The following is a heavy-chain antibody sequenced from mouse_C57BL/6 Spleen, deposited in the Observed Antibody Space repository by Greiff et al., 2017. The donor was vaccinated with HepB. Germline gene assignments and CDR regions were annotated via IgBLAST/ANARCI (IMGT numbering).Heavy chain of an antibody. CDR3: AREELYSNHVLAY. J-gene: IGHJ3*01. V-gene: IGHV1-52*01. CDR1: GYTFTSYW. Sequence: QVQLQQPGAELVRPGSSVKLSCKASGYTFTSYWMHWVKQRPIQGLEWIGNIDPSDSETHYNQKFKDKATLTVDKSSSTAYMQLSSLPSEDSAVYYWAREELYSNHVLAYWGQGTLVTVSA. CDR2: IDPSDSET. D-gene: IGHD2-5*01.